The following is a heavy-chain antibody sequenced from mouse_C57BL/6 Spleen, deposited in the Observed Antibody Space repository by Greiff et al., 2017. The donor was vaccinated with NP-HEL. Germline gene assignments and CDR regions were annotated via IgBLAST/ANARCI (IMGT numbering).Heavy chain of an antibody. V-gene: IGHV1-69*01. CDR1: GYTFTSYW. CDR3: ARGTTVVDY. Sequence: QVQLQQPGAELVMPGASVKLSCKASGYTFTSYWMHWVKQRPGQGLAWIGEIDPSDSYTNYNQKFKGKSTLTVDKSSSTAYMQLSSLTSEDSAVYYCARGTTVVDYWGQGTTLTVSS. D-gene: IGHD1-1*01. CDR2: IDPSDSYT. J-gene: IGHJ2*01.